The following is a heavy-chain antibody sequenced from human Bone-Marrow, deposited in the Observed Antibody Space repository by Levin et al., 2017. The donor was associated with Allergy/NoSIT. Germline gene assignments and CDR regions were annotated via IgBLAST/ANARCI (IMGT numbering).Heavy chain of an antibody. D-gene: IGHD1-14*01. Sequence: GGSLRLSCAASGFAVSNFWMHWVRQAPGKGLVWLSRISADGKSTHYADSVKGRFTISRDIAKNTVYPQMNSLRAEDAALYYCARDNPDYWGQGTLVTVSS. CDR3: ARDNPDY. J-gene: IGHJ4*02. CDR2: ISADGKST. V-gene: IGHV3-74*01. CDR1: GFAVSNFW.